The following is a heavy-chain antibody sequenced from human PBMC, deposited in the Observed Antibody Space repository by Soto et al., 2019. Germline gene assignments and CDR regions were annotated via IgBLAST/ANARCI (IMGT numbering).Heavy chain of an antibody. J-gene: IGHJ6*02. CDR3: ASSPGLIRITIFGVVKDGTDV. CDR2: IYYSGST. D-gene: IGHD3-3*01. Sequence: KPSETLSLTCIVSGGSISSSSYYWGWIRQPPGKGLEWIGSIYYSGSTYYNPSLKSRVTISVDTSKNQFSLKLSSVTAADTAVYYCASSPGLIRITIFGVVKDGTDVWGQGTTVTVSS. V-gene: IGHV4-39*01. CDR1: GGSISSSSYY.